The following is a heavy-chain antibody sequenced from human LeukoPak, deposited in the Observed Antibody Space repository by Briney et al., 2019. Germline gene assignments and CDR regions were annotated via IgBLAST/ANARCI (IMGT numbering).Heavy chain of an antibody. CDR3: ARERRALLWFPQGYYGMDV. CDR1: GFTFSSYW. CDR2: IKQDGSEK. J-gene: IGHJ6*02. D-gene: IGHD3-10*01. V-gene: IGHV3-7*01. Sequence: GGSLRLSCAASGFTFSSYWVSWVRQAPGKGLEWVANIKQDGSEKYYVDSVKGRFTISRDNAKNSLYLQMNSLRAEDTAVYYCARERRALLWFPQGYYGMDVWGQGTTVTVSS.